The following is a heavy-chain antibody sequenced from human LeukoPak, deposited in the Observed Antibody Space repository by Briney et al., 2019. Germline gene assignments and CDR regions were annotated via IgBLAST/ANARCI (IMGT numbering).Heavy chain of an antibody. CDR2: ISAYNGNT. V-gene: IGHV1-18*01. J-gene: IGHJ6*03. CDR1: GYTFTSYG. D-gene: IGHD2-15*01. CDR3: ARDGPSSYCSGGSCHGDYYYYYMDV. Sequence: GASVKVSCKASGYTFTSYGISWVRQAPGQGLEWMGWISAYNGNTNYAQKLQGRVTMTTDTSTSTAYMELRSLRSDDTAVYYCARDGPSSYCSGGSCHGDYYYYYMDVWGKGTTVTVSS.